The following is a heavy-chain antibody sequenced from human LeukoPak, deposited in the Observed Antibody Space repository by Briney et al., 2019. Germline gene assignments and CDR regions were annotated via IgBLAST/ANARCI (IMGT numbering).Heavy chain of an antibody. CDR2: ISGSGGST. J-gene: IGHJ4*02. CDR1: GFTFSSYA. D-gene: IGHD3-3*01. Sequence: GGSLRLSCAASGFTFSSYAMSWVRQAPGKGLEWVSAISGSGGSTYYADSVKGRFTISRDNSKNTLYLQMNSVRAEDTAVYYCAKPLDYDFWSGYPHYWGQGTLVTVSS. V-gene: IGHV3-23*01. CDR3: AKPLDYDFWSGYPHY.